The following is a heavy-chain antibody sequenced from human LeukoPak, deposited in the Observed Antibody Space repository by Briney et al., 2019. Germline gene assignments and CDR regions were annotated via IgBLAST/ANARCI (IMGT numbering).Heavy chain of an antibody. V-gene: IGHV1-18*01. CDR2: ISAYNGNT. Sequence: ASVKVSCKASGYTFTSYGISWVRQAPGQGLEWMGWISAYNGNTNYAQKLQGRVTMTTDTSTSTAYMELRSLRSDDTAVYYCARGLPRHQLLGEVWFDPWGQGTLVTVSS. CDR3: ARGLPRHQLLGEVWFDP. D-gene: IGHD2-2*01. J-gene: IGHJ5*02. CDR1: GYTFTSYG.